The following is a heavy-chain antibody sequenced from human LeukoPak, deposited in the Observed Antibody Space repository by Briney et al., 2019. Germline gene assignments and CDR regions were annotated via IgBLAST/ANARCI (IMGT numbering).Heavy chain of an antibody. Sequence: GRSLRLSCAASGFTFSSYGMHWVRQAPGKGLEWVAVISYDGSNEYYADSLKGRFTISRDNSKNTLYLQMNSLRAEDTALYYCAKWKGSNLEASGWYFDYWGQGVLVTVSS. V-gene: IGHV3-30*18. J-gene: IGHJ4*02. D-gene: IGHD6-19*01. CDR1: GFTFSSYG. CDR2: ISYDGSNE. CDR3: AKWKGSNLEASGWYFDY.